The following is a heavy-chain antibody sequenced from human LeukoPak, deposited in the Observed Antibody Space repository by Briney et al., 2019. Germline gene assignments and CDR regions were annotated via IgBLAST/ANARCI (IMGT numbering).Heavy chain of an antibody. CDR1: GYTLTELS. Sequence: ASVKVSCKVSGYTLTELSMHWLRQAPGKGLEWMGGFDPEDGETIYAQKFQGRVTMTEDTSTDTAYMELSSLRSEDTAVYYCATPLPHYYDSSGYYPNFDYWGQGTLVTVSS. D-gene: IGHD3-22*01. V-gene: IGHV1-24*01. CDR3: ATPLPHYYDSSGYYPNFDY. CDR2: FDPEDGET. J-gene: IGHJ4*02.